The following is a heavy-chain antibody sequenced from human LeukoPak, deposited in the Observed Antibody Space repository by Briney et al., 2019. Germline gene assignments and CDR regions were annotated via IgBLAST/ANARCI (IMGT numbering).Heavy chain of an antibody. CDR1: GYTFTSYG. CDR3: ARDSIVLMVYAMPNWFDP. Sequence: ASVKVSCKASGYTFTSYGISWVRLAPGQGLEWMGWISAYNGNTNYAQKLQGRVTMTTDTSTSTAYMELRSLRSDDTAVYYCARDSIVLMVYAMPNWFDPWGQGTLVTVST. V-gene: IGHV1-18*01. D-gene: IGHD2-8*01. J-gene: IGHJ5*02. CDR2: ISAYNGNT.